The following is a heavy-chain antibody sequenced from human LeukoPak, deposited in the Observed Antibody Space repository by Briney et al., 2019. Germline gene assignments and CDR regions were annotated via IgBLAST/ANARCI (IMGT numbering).Heavy chain of an antibody. CDR2: IYYFGNT. D-gene: IGHD3-22*01. Sequence: SETLSLTCTVSNGSMNSGGYYWSWIRQHPGKGLEWIGSIYYFGNTYYNPSLKSRVIISVDTSKNQFSLKMSSVTAADTAVYYCARGSGYFDSRGTVSWFDPWGQGTLVTVYS. V-gene: IGHV4-31*03. CDR1: NGSMNSGGYY. CDR3: ARGSGYFDSRGTVSWFDP. J-gene: IGHJ5*02.